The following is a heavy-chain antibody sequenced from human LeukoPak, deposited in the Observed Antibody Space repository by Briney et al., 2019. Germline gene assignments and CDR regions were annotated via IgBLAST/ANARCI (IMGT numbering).Heavy chain of an antibody. D-gene: IGHD6-13*01. CDR2: IYSGGST. J-gene: IGHJ4*02. CDR1: GFNFANHA. V-gene: IGHV3-53*01. Sequence: PGGSLRLSCAASGFNFANHAMSWVRQAPGKGLEWVSVIYSGGSTYYADSVKGRFTISRDNSKNTLYLQMNSLRAEDTAVYYCARDLGHSRDDYWGQGTLVTVSS. CDR3: ARDLGHSRDDY.